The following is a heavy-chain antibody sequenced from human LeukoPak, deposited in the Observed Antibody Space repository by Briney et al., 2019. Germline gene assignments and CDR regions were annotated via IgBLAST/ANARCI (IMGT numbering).Heavy chain of an antibody. CDR3: ARIGAGAAAGTVFAFDI. J-gene: IGHJ3*02. V-gene: IGHV4-39*07. CDR2: IYYSGST. D-gene: IGHD6-13*01. Sequence: KSSETLSLTCTVSGGSISSSSYYWGWIRQPPGKGLEWIGSIYYSGSTYYNPSLKSRVTISVDTSKNQFSLKLSSVTAADTAVYYCARIGAGAAAGTVFAFDIWGQGTMVTVSS. CDR1: GGSISSSSYY.